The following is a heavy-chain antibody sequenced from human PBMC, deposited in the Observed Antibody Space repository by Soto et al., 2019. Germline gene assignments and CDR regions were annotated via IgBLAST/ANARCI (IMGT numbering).Heavy chain of an antibody. D-gene: IGHD6-13*01. CDR1: GGSISSSNW. V-gene: IGHV4-4*02. CDR3: ARVPRAAAGTD. CDR2: IYHSGST. J-gene: IGHJ4*02. Sequence: QVQLQESGPGLVKPSGTLSLTCAVSGGSISSSNWWSGVRQPPGKGLEWIGEIYHSGSTNYNPSLTSRVTMSVDKSKNQFSLMLSSVTAADTAVYYCARVPRAAAGTDWGQGTRVTVSS.